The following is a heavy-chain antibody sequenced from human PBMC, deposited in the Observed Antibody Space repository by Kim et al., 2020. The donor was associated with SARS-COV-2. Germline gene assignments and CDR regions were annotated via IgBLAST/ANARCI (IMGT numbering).Heavy chain of an antibody. J-gene: IGHJ2*01. CDR3: AREGSSAYGGSWDDWYFDL. Sequence: VGSLRLSCAASGFTFSSSDLHWVRQAAGKGLEWVSAIGVGGDTYYPGSVKGRFTISRDNAKNSLYLQMNSLTVADTATYYCAREGSSAYGGSWDDWYFDLWGRGTQVTVSS. CDR2: IGVGGDT. D-gene: IGHD6-13*01. CDR1: GFTFSSSD. V-gene: IGHV3-13*04.